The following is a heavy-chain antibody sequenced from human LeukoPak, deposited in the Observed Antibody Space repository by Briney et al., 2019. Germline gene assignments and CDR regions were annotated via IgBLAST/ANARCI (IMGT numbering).Heavy chain of an antibody. CDR1: GFIFNTYS. V-gene: IGHV3-21*01. Sequence: GGSLRLSCAASGFIFNTYSMNWVRQAPGKGLEWVSSISSTTSYIFYADSVKGRFTISRDNAKNSLYLQMNSLRAEDTAVYYCASYYYDSSGYWVHAFDISGQGTMVTVSS. D-gene: IGHD3-22*01. CDR2: ISSTTSYI. CDR3: ASYYYDSSGYWVHAFDI. J-gene: IGHJ3*02.